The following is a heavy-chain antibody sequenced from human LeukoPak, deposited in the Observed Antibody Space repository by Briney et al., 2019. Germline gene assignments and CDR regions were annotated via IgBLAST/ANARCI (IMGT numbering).Heavy chain of an antibody. D-gene: IGHD6-13*01. CDR3: ASHLAAAGLYNWFDP. CDR1: GGSFSGYY. V-gene: IGHV4-34*01. Sequence: PSETLSLTCAVYGGSFSGYYWSWIRQPPGKGLEWIGEINHSGSTNYNPSLKSRVTISVDTSKNQFSLKLSSVTAADTAVYYCASHLAAAGLYNWFDPWGQGTLVTVSS. J-gene: IGHJ5*02. CDR2: INHSGST.